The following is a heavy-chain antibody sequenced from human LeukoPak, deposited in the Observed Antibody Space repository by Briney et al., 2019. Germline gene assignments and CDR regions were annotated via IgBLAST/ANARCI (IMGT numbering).Heavy chain of an antibody. V-gene: IGHV3-48*03. CDR3: ASYRAGYYYDSS. Sequence: GGSLRLSCAASGFTFSSYEMNWVRQTPGRELEWVSYISSRDSTIYYAGSVKGRFTICRDNAKNSLYLQMNSLRAEDTAVYYCASYRAGYYYDSSWGQGTMVTVSS. J-gene: IGHJ3*01. CDR1: GFTFSSYE. D-gene: IGHD3-22*01. CDR2: ISSRDSTI.